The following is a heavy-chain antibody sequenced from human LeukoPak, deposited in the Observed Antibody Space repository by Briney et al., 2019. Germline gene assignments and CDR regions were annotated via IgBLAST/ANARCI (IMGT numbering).Heavy chain of an antibody. V-gene: IGHV4-4*07. CDR2: IYTSGST. Sequence: SETLSLTCTVSGGSITSYDWSWIRQPAGKGLEWIGRIYTSGSTKYNPSLKSRVTMSLDTSKNQFSLKLSSVTAADTAVYYCARGAAYGSGSYGNWFDPWGQGTLVTVSS. CDR1: GGSITSYD. J-gene: IGHJ5*02. CDR3: ARGAAYGSGSYGNWFDP. D-gene: IGHD3-10*01.